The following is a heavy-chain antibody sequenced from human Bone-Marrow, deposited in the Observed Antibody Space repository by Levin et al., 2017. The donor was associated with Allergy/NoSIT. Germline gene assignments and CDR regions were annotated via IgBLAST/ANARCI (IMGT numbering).Heavy chain of an antibody. CDR2: ISWNSGSI. CDR1: GFNFDHYA. J-gene: IGHJ4*02. CDR3: AKDTEYYYDSTGYYNE. Sequence: GGSLRLSCAASGFNFDHYAMHWVRQAPGKGLEWVSGISWNSGSIGYEDSVKGRFTISRDNAKNSLYLQMNSLRPEDTAFYYCAKDTEYYYDSTGYYNEWGQGTLVTVSS. V-gene: IGHV3-9*01. D-gene: IGHD3-22*01.